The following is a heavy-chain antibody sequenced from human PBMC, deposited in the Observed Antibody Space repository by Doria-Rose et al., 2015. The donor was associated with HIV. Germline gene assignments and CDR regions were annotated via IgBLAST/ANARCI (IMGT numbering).Heavy chain of an antibody. CDR2: ILSDDER. D-gene: IGHD6-13*01. V-gene: IGHV2-26*01. J-gene: IGHJ4*02. CDR1: GVSLSSPGMG. Sequence: QVTLKESGPVLVKPTETLTLTCTVSGVSLSSPGMGVSWIRQTPGQAMEWLAHILSDDERSYKTSLKSRLTISRGTSKSQVVLTMTDMDPVDTATYYCARIKSSRWYHKYYFDFWGQGTLVIVSA. CDR3: ARIKSSRWYHKYYFDF.